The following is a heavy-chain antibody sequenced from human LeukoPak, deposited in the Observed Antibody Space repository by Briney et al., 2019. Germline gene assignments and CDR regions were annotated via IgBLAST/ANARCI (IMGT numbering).Heavy chain of an antibody. V-gene: IGHV3-30*03. J-gene: IGHJ4*02. D-gene: IGHD1-26*01. Sequence: GRSLRLSCAASGFTFRSYGMHWVRQTPGKGLEWVAFISYDGGDKYYADSVKGRFTISRDNSKNSLYLQMNSLRAEDTAVYYCARDDIVGATSDYWGQGTLVTVSS. CDR3: ARDDIVGATSDY. CDR1: GFTFRSYG. CDR2: ISYDGGDK.